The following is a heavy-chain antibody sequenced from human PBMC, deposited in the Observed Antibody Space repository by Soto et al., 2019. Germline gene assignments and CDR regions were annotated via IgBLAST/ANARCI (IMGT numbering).Heavy chain of an antibody. CDR1: GDSVSSNSAA. CDR3: ARDPTDGGYSSGWYGDYGMDV. D-gene: IGHD6-19*01. Sequence: TLSLTCAISGDSVSSNSAAWNWIRQSPSRGLEWLGRTYYRSKWYNDYAVSVKSRITINPDTSKNQFSLQLNSVTPEDTAVYYCARDPTDGGYSSGWYGDYGMDVWGQGTTVTVSS. J-gene: IGHJ6*02. CDR2: TYYRSKWYN. V-gene: IGHV6-1*01.